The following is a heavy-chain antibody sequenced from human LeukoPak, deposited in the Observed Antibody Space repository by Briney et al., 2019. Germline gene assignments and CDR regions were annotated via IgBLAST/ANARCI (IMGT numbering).Heavy chain of an antibody. D-gene: IGHD3-3*01. V-gene: IGHV3-7*01. Sequence: PGGSLRLSCAASGFTFSSYWMSWVRQAPGKGLEWVANIKQDGSEKYYADSVKGRLTISRDNAKNSLYLQMNSLRAEDTAVYYCARDPGLEGIFGVVFYYGMDVWGQGTTVTVSS. CDR2: IKQDGSEK. CDR1: GFTFSSYW. CDR3: ARDPGLEGIFGVVFYYGMDV. J-gene: IGHJ6*02.